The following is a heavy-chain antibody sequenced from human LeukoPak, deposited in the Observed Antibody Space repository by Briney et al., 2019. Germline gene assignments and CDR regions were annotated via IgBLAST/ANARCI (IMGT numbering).Heavy chain of an antibody. D-gene: IGHD3-22*01. CDR2: ISGSGGST. V-gene: IGHV3-23*01. CDR3: AKDRYYYDSSGYSPFDY. J-gene: IGHJ4*02. CDR1: GFTFSSYA. Sequence: PGGSLRLSCAASGFTFSSYAMSWVRQAPVKGLEWVSAISGSGGSTYYADSVKGRFTISRDNSKNTLYLQMNSLRAEDTAVYYCAKDRYYYDSSGYSPFDYWGQGTLVTVSS.